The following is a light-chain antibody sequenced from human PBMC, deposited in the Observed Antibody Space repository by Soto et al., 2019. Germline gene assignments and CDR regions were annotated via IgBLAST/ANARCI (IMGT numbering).Light chain of an antibody. CDR3: QYYGSSSFP. CDR2: GAS. Sequence: EIVLTQSPGTLSLSPGERATLSCRASQSVNSNYLAWYQQRPGQAHRLLIYGASNRATGIPGRFSGSGSGTDFTLTISRLEPEDFAVYYCQYYGSSSFPFGPGTKVDIK. V-gene: IGKV3-20*01. J-gene: IGKJ3*01. CDR1: QSVNSNY.